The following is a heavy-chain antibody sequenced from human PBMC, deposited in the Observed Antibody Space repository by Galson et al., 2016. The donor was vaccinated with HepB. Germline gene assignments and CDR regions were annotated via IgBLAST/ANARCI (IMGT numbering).Heavy chain of an antibody. CDR2: IHPTSGGT. CDR3: ARGSIAARSHFDY. J-gene: IGHJ4*02. D-gene: IGHD6-6*01. V-gene: IGHV1-2*06. CDR1: GFSLSGFA. Sequence: SCAASGFSLSGFAMHWVRQAPGQGLEWMGRIHPTSGGTNYAQKVQGGVTMTRERSISTVYMELSSLRSDDTAVYYCARGSIAARSHFDYWGQGTLVTVSS.